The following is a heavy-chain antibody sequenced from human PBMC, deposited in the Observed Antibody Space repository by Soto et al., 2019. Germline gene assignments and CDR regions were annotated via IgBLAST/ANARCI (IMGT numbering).Heavy chain of an antibody. CDR2: IYDTGISGYTPST. D-gene: IGHD5-12*01. V-gene: IGHV4-59*01. J-gene: IGHJ4*02. CDR1: GGSITSSY. CDR3: AREGSYSAYNFAHGIQLWSFDF. Sequence: PSETLSLTCTVSGGSITSSYWSWIRRPPGKGLEWIAYIYDTGISGYTPSTSYNPSLKSRVTMSVDTSKSQFSLKLTSVTAADTAVYYCAREGSYSAYNFAHGIQLWSFDFWGQGALVTVSS.